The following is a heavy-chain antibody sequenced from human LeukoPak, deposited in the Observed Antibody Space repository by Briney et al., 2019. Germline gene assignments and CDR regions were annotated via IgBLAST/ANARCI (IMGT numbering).Heavy chain of an antibody. J-gene: IGHJ6*03. CDR1: GYTFTSYD. D-gene: IGHD2-21*01. V-gene: IGHV1-8*01. CDR2: MNPNSGNT. CDR3: ALFPSEAYYYYYYMDV. Sequence: GASVKVSCEASGYTFTSYDINWVRQATGQGLEWMGWMNPNSGNTGYAQKFQGRVTMTRNTSISTAYMELSSLRSEDTAVYYCALFPSEAYYYYYYMDVWGKGTTVTVSS.